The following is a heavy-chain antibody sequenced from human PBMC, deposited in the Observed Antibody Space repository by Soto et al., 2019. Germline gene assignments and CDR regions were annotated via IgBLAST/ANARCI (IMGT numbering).Heavy chain of an antibody. J-gene: IGHJ6*02. V-gene: IGHV3-15*01. CDR1: GFTFSNAW. Sequence: PGGSLRLSCAASGFTFSNAWMSWVLQAPEKGLEWVGRIKSKTDGGTTDYAAPVKGGFTISRDDSKNTLYLQMNSLKTEDTAVYYCTTDLGYSCSGGSCYPSADVWGQGTTVTVSS. CDR2: IKSKTDGGTT. CDR3: TTDLGYSCSGGSCYPSADV. D-gene: IGHD2-15*01.